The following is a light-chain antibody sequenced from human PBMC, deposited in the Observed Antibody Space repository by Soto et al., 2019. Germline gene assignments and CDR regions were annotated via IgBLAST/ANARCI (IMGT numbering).Light chain of an antibody. J-gene: IGKJ1*01. CDR3: HQRSDWPLP. Sequence: EIVLTQSPATLSLSPGERATLSCRASQSVSSYFAWYQQKPGQAPRLLIYDASNRATGIPARFSGSGSGTDFTLTSSSLEPEDCAVYYCHQRSDWPLPFGQGTKVEIK. CDR1: QSVSSY. V-gene: IGKV3-11*01. CDR2: DAS.